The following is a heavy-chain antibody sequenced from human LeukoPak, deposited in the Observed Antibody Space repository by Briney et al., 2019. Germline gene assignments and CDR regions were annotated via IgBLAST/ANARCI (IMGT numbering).Heavy chain of an antibody. V-gene: IGHV4-39*07. Sequence: SETLSLTCTVSGGSISSSSYYWGWIRQPPGKGLEWIGSIYYSGSTYYNPSLKSRVTISVDTSKNQFSLKLSSVTAADTAVYYCASEGYDSSGYVDYWGQGTLVTVSS. D-gene: IGHD3-22*01. J-gene: IGHJ4*02. CDR2: IYYSGST. CDR3: ASEGYDSSGYVDY. CDR1: GGSISSSSYY.